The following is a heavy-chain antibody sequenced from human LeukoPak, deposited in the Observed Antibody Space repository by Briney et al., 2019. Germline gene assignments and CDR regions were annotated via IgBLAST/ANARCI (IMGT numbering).Heavy chain of an antibody. V-gene: IGHV1-18*01. CDR3: ARGGDGDYDY. CDR1: GYTFTTAG. J-gene: IGHJ4*02. D-gene: IGHD4-17*01. CDR2: ITPYNGSP. Sequence: GASVKVSCKASGYTFTTAGITWVRQAPGQGLEWQGWITPYNGSPTYAQRLQGRVTLTTDTSTTTAYMELRSLTSDDTAIYYCARGGDGDYDYWGQGTLVTVSS.